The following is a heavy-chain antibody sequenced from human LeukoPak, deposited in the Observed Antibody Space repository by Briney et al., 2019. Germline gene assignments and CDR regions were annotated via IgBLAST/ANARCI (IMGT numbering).Heavy chain of an antibody. Sequence: VASMKVSCKASGYTFTDYYMHWVRQAPGQGLEWMGWIDTRSGGTNFARKFQGRVTMTRDTSISTAYMELSRLTSDDTAVYYCTSSDYTSSDYWGQGTLVTASS. CDR3: TSSDYTSSDY. CDR2: IDTRSGGT. J-gene: IGHJ4*02. D-gene: IGHD2-2*02. CDR1: GYTFTDYY. V-gene: IGHV1-2*02.